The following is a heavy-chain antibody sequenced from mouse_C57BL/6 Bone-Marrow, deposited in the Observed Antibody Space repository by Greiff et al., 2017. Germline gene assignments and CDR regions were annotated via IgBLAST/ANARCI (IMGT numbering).Heavy chain of an antibody. V-gene: IGHV1-55*01. J-gene: IGHJ4*01. CDR1: GYTFTSYW. CDR3: ARRDYDGGYAMDY. Sequence: QVQLQQSGAELVKPGASVKMSCKASGYTFTSYWITWVKQRPGQGLEWIGDIYPGSGSTNYNEKFKSKATLTVDTSSSTAYMQLSSLTSEDSAVYYCARRDYDGGYAMDYWSQGTSVTVSS. D-gene: IGHD2-4*01. CDR2: IYPGSGST.